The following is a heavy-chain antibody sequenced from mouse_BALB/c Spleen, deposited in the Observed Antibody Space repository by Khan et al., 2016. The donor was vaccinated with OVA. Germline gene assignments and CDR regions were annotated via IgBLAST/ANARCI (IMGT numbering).Heavy chain of an antibody. D-gene: IGHD1-1*01. Sequence: EVQRVESGGDVVKPGGSLKLSCAASGFTFSTYGMSWVRQTPDKRLEWVASVSTGGHYTYYPDTVKGRFTISRDNAKNTLYLQMSSLKSEDTAMFYCARLADYYDSEGFAYWGQGTLVTVSA. V-gene: IGHV5-6*01. CDR2: VSTGGHYT. CDR1: GFTFSTYG. CDR3: ARLADYYDSEGFAY. J-gene: IGHJ3*01.